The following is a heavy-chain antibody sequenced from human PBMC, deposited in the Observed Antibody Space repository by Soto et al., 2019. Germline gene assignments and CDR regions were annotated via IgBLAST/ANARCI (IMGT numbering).Heavy chain of an antibody. CDR3: AKEAIFGVVIPGYYFDY. D-gene: IGHD3-3*01. V-gene: IGHV3-30*18. J-gene: IGHJ4*02. Sequence: PGGSLRLSCAASGFTFSSYGMHWVRQAPGKGLEWVAVISYDGSNKYYADSVKGRFTISRDNSKNTLYLQMNSLRAEDTAVYYCAKEAIFGVVIPGYYFDYWGQGTLVTVSS. CDR2: ISYDGSNK. CDR1: GFTFSSYG.